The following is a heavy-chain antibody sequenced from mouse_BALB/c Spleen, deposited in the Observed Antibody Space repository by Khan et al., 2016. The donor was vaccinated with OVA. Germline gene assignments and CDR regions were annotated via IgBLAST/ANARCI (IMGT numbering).Heavy chain of an antibody. CDR2: INTYTGEP. D-gene: IGHD2-10*01. CDR1: GYTFTKCG. Sequence: LVESGPELKKPGETVKISCKASGYTFTKCGMNWVKQAPGKGLKWMGWINTYTGEPTYADDFKGRFAFSLETSDSTAYLQINNLKNEDTATYFCARPPYFSYVMDNWGQGTSVTVSS. J-gene: IGHJ4*01. CDR3: ARPPYFSYVMDN. V-gene: IGHV9-3-1*01.